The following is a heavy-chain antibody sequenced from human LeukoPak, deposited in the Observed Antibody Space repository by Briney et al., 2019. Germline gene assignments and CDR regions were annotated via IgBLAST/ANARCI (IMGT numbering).Heavy chain of an antibody. D-gene: IGHD3-22*01. J-gene: IGHJ4*02. Sequence: GGSLRLPCTASGFTFSNYAMHWVRQAPGKGLEWVAVTSYDGSNKYYADSVKGRFTISRDNSKNKLYLQMNSLRAEDTAVYYCARDHNIHDSTGYFAFWGQGTLVTVSS. CDR2: TSYDGSNK. CDR3: ARDHNIHDSTGYFAF. CDR1: GFTFSNYA. V-gene: IGHV3-30-3*01.